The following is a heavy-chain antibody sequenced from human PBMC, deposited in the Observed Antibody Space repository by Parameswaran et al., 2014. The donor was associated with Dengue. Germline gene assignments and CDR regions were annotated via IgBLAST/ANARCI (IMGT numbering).Heavy chain of an antibody. J-gene: IGHJ4*02. V-gene: IGHV1-18*01. CDR3: ARVGGEWELPNYFDY. D-gene: IGHD1-26*01. Sequence: WVRQAPGQGLEWMGWISAYNGNTNYAQKLQGRVTMTTDTSTSTAYMELRSLRSDDTAVYYCARVGGEWELPNYFDYWGQGTLVTVSS. CDR2: ISAYNGNT.